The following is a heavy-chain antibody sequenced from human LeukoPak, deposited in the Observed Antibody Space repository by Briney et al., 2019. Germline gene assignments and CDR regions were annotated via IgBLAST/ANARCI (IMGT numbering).Heavy chain of an antibody. CDR2: ISSSSSYI. CDR3: ARSLWFGEFHYFDY. Sequence: GGSLRLSCAASGFTFSSYRMNWLRQAPGKGLEWVSSISSSSSYIYYADSVKGRSTISRDNAKNSLYLQMNSLRAEDTAVYYCARSLWFGEFHYFDYWGQGTLVTVSS. J-gene: IGHJ4*02. CDR1: GFTFSSYR. D-gene: IGHD3-10*01. V-gene: IGHV3-21*01.